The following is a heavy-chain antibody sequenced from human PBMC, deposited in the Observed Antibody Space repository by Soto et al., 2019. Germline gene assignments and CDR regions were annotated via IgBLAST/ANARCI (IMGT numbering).Heavy chain of an antibody. CDR1: GASIITDNYF. D-gene: IGHD4-17*01. CDR2: ISYSGRT. Sequence: SETLSLTCTVSGASIITDNYFWVWIRQSPRRGLELIGSISYSGRTYDNPSLQSRVTISIDASKNQFSLKLTSVTTADTAVYYCARRRASDYGGNHHPYYFDRWGQGALVTAPQ. J-gene: IGHJ4*02. V-gene: IGHV4-39*01. CDR3: ARRRASDYGGNHHPYYFDR.